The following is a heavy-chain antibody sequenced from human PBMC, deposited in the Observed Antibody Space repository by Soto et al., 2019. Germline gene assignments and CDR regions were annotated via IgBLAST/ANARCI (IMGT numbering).Heavy chain of an antibody. CDR2: ISWNSGSI. CDR3: AKTTRSGDNPLGY. CDR1: GFTFDDYA. Sequence: EVQLVESGGGLVQPGRSLRLSCAASGFTFDDYAMDWVRQAPGKGMEWVSGISWNSGSIGYADSVKGRFTISRDNAKNSLYLQMNSLRAEDTALYYCAKTTRSGDNPLGYWGQGTLVTVSS. D-gene: IGHD4-17*01. V-gene: IGHV3-9*01. J-gene: IGHJ4*02.